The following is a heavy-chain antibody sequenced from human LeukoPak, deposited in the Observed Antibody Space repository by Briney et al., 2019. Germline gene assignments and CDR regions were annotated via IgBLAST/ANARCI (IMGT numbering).Heavy chain of an antibody. CDR2: ISGSGGST. J-gene: IGHJ4*02. CDR3: AKDPKYRSSWYPPPFDY. CDR1: GFTFSSYA. V-gene: IGHV3-23*01. Sequence: GGSLRLSCAASGFTFSSYAMSWVRQAPGKGLEWVSAISGSGGSTYYADSVKGRFTLSRDNSKNTLYLQMNSLRAEDTAVYYFAKDPKYRSSWYPPPFDYWGQGTPVTVSS. D-gene: IGHD6-13*01.